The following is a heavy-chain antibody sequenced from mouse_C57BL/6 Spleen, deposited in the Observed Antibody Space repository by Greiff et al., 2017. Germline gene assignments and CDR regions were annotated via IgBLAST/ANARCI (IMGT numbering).Heavy chain of an antibody. CDR1: GFTFSDYG. J-gene: IGHJ3*01. V-gene: IGHV5-17*01. Sequence: ELKLMESGGGLVKPGGSLKLSCAASGFTFSDYGMHWVRQAPEKGLEWVAYISSGSSTIYYADTVKGRFTISRDNAKNTLFLQMTSLRSEDTAMYYCARQGLREGPWFAYWGQGTLVTVSA. CDR2: ISSGSSTI. CDR3: ARQGLREGPWFAY. D-gene: IGHD2-4*01.